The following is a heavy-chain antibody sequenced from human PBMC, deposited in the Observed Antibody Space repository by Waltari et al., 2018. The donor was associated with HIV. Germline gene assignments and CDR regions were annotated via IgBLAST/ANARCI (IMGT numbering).Heavy chain of an antibody. CDR2: ISSSSSYI. Sequence: EVQLVESGGGLVKPGGSLRLSCAASGFTFSTYIRNWVRQAPGKELELVSSISSSSSYIYYADSVKGRFTISSDNAKNSLSLQMNSLRAEDTAVYYCARIEGLGWFDPWGQGTLVTVSS. J-gene: IGHJ5*02. CDR3: ARIEGLGWFDP. CDR1: GFTFSTYI. V-gene: IGHV3-21*01.